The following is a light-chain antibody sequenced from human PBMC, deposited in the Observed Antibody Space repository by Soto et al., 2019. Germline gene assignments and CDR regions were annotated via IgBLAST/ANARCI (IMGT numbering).Light chain of an antibody. V-gene: IGKV3-11*01. J-gene: IGKJ4*01. Sequence: EIVLTQSPATLSLSPGERATLSCSASQSVTNSLAWYQQNPGQAPRLLVYDASNRATGIPTRFSGSGSGTDFPLTISNLEPEDFAVYYCQQHISWPLTFGGGTKVEIK. CDR1: QSVTNS. CDR3: QQHISWPLT. CDR2: DAS.